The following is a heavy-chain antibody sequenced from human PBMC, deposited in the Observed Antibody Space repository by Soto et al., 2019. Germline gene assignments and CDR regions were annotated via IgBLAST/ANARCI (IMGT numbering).Heavy chain of an antibody. J-gene: IGHJ5*02. CDR1: GGSVEGYY. CDR3: ATRITVFVLLIPPFDP. Sequence: SESLSITWAVCGGSVEGYYWNWIRHPPGKGLEWIEEINHPGGTHYNPSRKRRVTVSVDTSKTQFPLGLSSVTAALTAIYYCATRITVFVLLIPPFDPWGQGT. D-gene: IGHD3-3*01. CDR2: INHPGGT. V-gene: IGHV4-34*08.